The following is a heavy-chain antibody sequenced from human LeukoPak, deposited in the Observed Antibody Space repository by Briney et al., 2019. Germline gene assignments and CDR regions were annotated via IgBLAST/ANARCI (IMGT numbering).Heavy chain of an antibody. CDR3: ARGGGYCSSTSCPYYYYYYYMDV. D-gene: IGHD2-2*01. V-gene: IGHV4-59*01. Sequence: PSETLSLTCTVSGGSISSYYRSWIRQPPGKGLEWIGYIYYSGSTNYNPSLKSRVTISVDTSKNQFSLKLSSVTAADTAVYYCARGGGYCSSTSCPYYYYYYYMDVWGKGTTVTVSS. CDR1: GGSISSYY. J-gene: IGHJ6*03. CDR2: IYYSGST.